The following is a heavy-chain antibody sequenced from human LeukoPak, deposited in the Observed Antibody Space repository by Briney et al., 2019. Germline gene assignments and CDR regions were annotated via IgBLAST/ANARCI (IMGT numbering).Heavy chain of an antibody. D-gene: IGHD2-15*01. CDR1: GFTFSSYA. CDR3: ARDKIGCSGGSCYRPHFDY. V-gene: IGHV3-30-3*01. J-gene: IGHJ4*02. CDR2: ISYDGSNK. Sequence: GGSLRLSCAASGFTFSSYAMHWVRQAPGKGPEWVAVISYDGSNKYYADSVKGRFTISRDNSKNTLYLQMNSLRAEDTAVYYCARDKIGCSGGSCYRPHFDYWGQGTLVTVSS.